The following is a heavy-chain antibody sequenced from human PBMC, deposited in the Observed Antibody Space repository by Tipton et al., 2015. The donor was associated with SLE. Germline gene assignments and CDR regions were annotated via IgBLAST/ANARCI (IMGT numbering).Heavy chain of an antibody. CDR2: ISWNSDKI. J-gene: IGHJ4*02. CDR3: AKGIRFLEWFRFDS. CDR1: GFTFDDYA. Sequence: SLRLSCAASGFTFDDYAMHWVRQAPGKGPEWVSGISWNSDKIAYADSVKGRFTISRDNAKNSLFLQMNSLRAEDTAFYYCAKGIRFLEWFRFDSWGQGTLVTVSS. D-gene: IGHD3-3*01. V-gene: IGHV3-9*01.